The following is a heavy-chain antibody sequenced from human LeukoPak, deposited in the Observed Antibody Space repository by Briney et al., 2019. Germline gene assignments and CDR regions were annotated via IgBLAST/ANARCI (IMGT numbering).Heavy chain of an antibody. V-gene: IGHV3-30*18. D-gene: IGHD5-24*01. Sequence: GGSLRLSCAASGFTFSGYGIHWVRQAPGKGLEWVAAILYDGSGKYYTDSVKGRFTISRDNSKNTLHLQMSSLRTEDTAVYYCAKDWRWHEPIYGMNVWGQGTTVTVSS. CDR2: ILYDGSGK. CDR1: GFTFSGYG. J-gene: IGHJ6*02. CDR3: AKDWRWHEPIYGMNV.